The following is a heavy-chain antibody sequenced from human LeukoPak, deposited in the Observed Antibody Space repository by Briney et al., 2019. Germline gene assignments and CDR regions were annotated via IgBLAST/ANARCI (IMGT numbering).Heavy chain of an antibody. V-gene: IGHV3-53*01. D-gene: IGHD6-19*01. J-gene: IGHJ4*02. CDR1: GFTVSSNY. CDR3: ARGLKYSTGWYYFDY. CDR2: IYSGSST. Sequence: GGSLSLSCPPAGFTVSSNYMSWVRQAPGNGLERDAVIYSGSSTYYGDYVKGRFNISRDNSTNTLYLQMNSLRAEDRAVYYCARGLKYSTGWYYFDYWGQGTLVTVSS.